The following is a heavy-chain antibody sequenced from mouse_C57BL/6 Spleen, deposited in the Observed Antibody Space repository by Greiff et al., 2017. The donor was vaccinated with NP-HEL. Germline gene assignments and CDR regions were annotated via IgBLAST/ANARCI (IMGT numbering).Heavy chain of an antibody. V-gene: IGHV5-9*01. CDR1: GFTFSSYT. J-gene: IGHJ1*03. Sequence: EVKLVESGGGLVKPGGSLKLSCAASGFTFSSYTMSWVRQTPEKRLEWVATISGGGGNTYYPDSVKGRFTISRDNAKNTLYLQMSSLRSEDTALYYCASHFHWYFDVWGTGTTVTVSS. CDR2: ISGGGGNT. CDR3: ASHFHWYFDV.